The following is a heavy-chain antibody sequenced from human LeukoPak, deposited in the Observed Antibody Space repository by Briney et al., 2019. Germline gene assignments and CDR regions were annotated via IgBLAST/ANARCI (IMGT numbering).Heavy chain of an antibody. J-gene: IGHJ4*02. Sequence: PGGSLRLSCAASGFTFNNYWVHWVRQVPGKGLVWVSRINPAGSSTSYADSVKGRFTISRDNAKNTVYLQMNSLRAEDTAVYYCLRGDRRDYWGQGTLVTVSS. CDR1: GFTFNNYW. CDR3: LRGDRRDY. V-gene: IGHV3-74*01. CDR2: INPAGSST.